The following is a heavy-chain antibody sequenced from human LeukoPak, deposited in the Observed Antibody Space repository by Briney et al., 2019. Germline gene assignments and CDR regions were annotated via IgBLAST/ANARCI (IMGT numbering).Heavy chain of an antibody. CDR2: IYYSGST. V-gene: IGHV4-39*01. D-gene: IGHD5-18*01. CDR1: GGSISSSSYY. J-gene: IGHJ6*03. CDR3: ARHSGYSYGYAYYYYYMDV. Sequence: SGTLSLTCTVSGGSISSSSYYWGWIRQPPGQGLEWIGSIYYSGSTYYNPSLKSRVTISVDPSKNQFSLKLSSVTAADTAVYYCARHSGYSYGYAYYYYYMDVWGKGTTVTVSS.